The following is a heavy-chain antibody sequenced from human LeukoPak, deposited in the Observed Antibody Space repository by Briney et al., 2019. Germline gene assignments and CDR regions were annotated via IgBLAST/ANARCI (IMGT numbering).Heavy chain of an antibody. CDR3: ARGGSPTSSLYYGMDV. D-gene: IGHD2-2*01. J-gene: IGHJ6*02. Sequence: GRSLRLSCAASGFTFSSYAMHWVRQAPGKGLEWVAVMSYDGSNKYYADSVKGRFTISRDNSKNTLYLQMNSLRAEDTAVYYCARGGSPTSSLYYGMDVWGQGTTVTVSS. CDR2: MSYDGSNK. V-gene: IGHV3-30-3*01. CDR1: GFTFSSYA.